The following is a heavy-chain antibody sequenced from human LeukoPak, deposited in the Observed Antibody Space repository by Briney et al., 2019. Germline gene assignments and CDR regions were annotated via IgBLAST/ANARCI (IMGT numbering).Heavy chain of an antibody. J-gene: IGHJ3*02. CDR1: GGSFSGYY. CDR2: IYYSGST. D-gene: IGHD3-22*01. V-gene: IGHV4-59*01. CDR3: ARDPYDSSGYGAFDI. Sequence: TSETLSLTCAVYGGSFSGYYWSWIRQPPGKGLERIGYIYYSGSTNYNPSLKSRVTISVDTSKNQFSLKLSSVTAADTAVYYCARDPYDSSGYGAFDIWGQGTMVTVSS.